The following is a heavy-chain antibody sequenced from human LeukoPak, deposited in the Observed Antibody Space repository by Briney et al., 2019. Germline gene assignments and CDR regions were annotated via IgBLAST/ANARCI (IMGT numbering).Heavy chain of an antibody. CDR3: VKDIQLST. V-gene: IGHV3-23*01. J-gene: IGHJ3*01. D-gene: IGHD5-24*01. Sequence: QTGGSLRLPCAASGFNFITAAMTWVRQAPGKGLEWVSLIGSSGGSTYYADSVKGRFTISRDNSNHTLSLQMNSLRVEDTAIYYCVKDIQLSTWGLGTMVTVSS. CDR1: GFNFITAA. CDR2: IGSSGGST.